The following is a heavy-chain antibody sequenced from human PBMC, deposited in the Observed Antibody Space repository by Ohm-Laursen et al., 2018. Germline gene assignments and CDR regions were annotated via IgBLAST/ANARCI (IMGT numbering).Heavy chain of an antibody. CDR2: INPNSGGT. Sequence: SVKVSCKASGYTFTGYYMHWVRQAPGQGLEWMGWINPNSGGTNYAQKFQGRVTMTRDTSISTAYMELSRLRSDDTAVYYCARDLARQQLAEFDYWGQGTLVTVSS. J-gene: IGHJ4*02. CDR1: GYTFTGYY. CDR3: ARDLARQQLAEFDY. V-gene: IGHV1-2*02. D-gene: IGHD6-13*01.